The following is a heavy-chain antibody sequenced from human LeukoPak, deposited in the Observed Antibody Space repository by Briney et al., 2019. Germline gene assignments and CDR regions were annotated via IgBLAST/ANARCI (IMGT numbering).Heavy chain of an antibody. J-gene: IGHJ4*02. V-gene: IGHV3-11*05. CDR3: ARVRYSSGWSFDY. D-gene: IGHD6-19*01. CDR1: GFTFSDYY. Sequence: PGGSLRLSCAASGFTFSDYYMGWIRQAPGKGLEWVSYISSSSSYTNYADSVKGRFTISRDNAKNSLYLQMNSLRAEDTAVYYCARVRYSSGWSFDYWGQGTLVTVSS. CDR2: ISSSSSYT.